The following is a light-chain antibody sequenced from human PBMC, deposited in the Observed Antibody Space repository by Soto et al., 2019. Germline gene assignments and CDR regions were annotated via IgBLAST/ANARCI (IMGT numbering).Light chain of an antibody. CDR2: GAS. V-gene: IGKV3-20*01. CDR3: QQYGSPTWT. Sequence: EIVLKQSPGTRSLSPGERATLSCMASQSVSSSYLAWYQQKPGQAPRLLIYGASSRATGIPDRFSGSGSGTDFTLTISRLEPEDFAVYYCQQYGSPTWTFGQGTKVDIK. CDR1: QSVSSSY. J-gene: IGKJ1*01.